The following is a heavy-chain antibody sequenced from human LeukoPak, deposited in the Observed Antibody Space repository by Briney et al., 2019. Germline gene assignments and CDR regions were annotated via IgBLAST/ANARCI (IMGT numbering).Heavy chain of an antibody. J-gene: IGHJ4*02. D-gene: IGHD3-10*01. CDR2: IIPICGTA. CDR3: ARVPNERFGSGSYSFDY. Sequence: SVKVSCKASGYTFTSYHMHWVRQAPGQGLEWMGGIIPICGTANYAQKFQGRVTITADKSTSTAYMELSSLRSEDTAVYYCARVPNERFGSGSYSFDYWGQGTLVTVSS. CDR1: GYTFTSYH. V-gene: IGHV1-69*06.